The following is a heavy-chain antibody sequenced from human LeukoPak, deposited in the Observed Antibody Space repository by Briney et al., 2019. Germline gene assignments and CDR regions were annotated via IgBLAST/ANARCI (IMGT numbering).Heavy chain of an antibody. D-gene: IGHD2-15*01. Sequence: ASVKVSCKVSGYTLTELSMHWVRQAPGKGLEWMGGFDPEDGETIYAQKFQGRVTMTEDTSTDTAYMELSSLRSEDTAMYYCATPRALITRGGSCYEFPCVMDVWGQGTTVTVSS. V-gene: IGHV1-24*01. CDR3: ATPRALITRGGSCYEFPCVMDV. CDR1: GYTLTELS. CDR2: FDPEDGET. J-gene: IGHJ6*02.